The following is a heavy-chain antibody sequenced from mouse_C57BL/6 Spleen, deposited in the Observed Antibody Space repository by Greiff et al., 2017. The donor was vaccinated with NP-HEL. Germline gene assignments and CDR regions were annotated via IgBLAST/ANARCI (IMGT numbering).Heavy chain of an antibody. V-gene: IGHV5-16*01. CDR1: GFTFSDYY. D-gene: IGHD1-1*01. CDR2: INYDGSST. J-gene: IGHJ2*01. CDR3: ARADYYGSTYYFDY. Sequence: DVKLVESEGGLVQPGSSMKLSCTASGFTFSDYYMAWVRQVPEKGLEWVANINYDGSSTYYLDSLKSRFIISRDNAKNILYLQMSSLKSEDTATYYCARADYYGSTYYFDYGGQGTTLTVSS.